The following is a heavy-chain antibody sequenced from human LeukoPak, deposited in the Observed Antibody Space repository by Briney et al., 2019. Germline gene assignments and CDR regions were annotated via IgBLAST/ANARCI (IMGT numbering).Heavy chain of an antibody. Sequence: GGSLRLSCTVSGFTFSSYAMSWVRQAPGKGLEWVSAISDSGGSTYYADSVKGRFTISRDNSKNTLYLQMSSLRADDTAVYYCAKVIGEPSLWGQGTLVTVSS. D-gene: IGHD1-26*01. J-gene: IGHJ4*02. CDR3: AKVIGEPSL. V-gene: IGHV3-23*01. CDR2: ISDSGGST. CDR1: GFTFSSYA.